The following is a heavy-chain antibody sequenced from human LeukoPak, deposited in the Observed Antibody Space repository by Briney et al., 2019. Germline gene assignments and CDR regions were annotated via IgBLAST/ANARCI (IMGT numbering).Heavy chain of an antibody. CDR2: ISSSSSYI. V-gene: IGHV3-21*01. Sequence: GGSLRLSCAASGFTFSTYGMNWVRQAPGKGLEWVSSISSSSSYIYYADSVKGRFTISRDNAKNSLYLQINSLRAEDTAVYYCARGGESWFDPWGQGTLVTVFS. D-gene: IGHD7-27*01. J-gene: IGHJ5*02. CDR1: GFTFSTYG. CDR3: ARGGESWFDP.